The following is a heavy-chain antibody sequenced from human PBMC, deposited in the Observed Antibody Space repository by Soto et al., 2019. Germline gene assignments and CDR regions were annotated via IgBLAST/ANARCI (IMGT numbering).Heavy chain of an antibody. CDR3: ARADCSSTSCLPYYYGMDV. Sequence: PGGSLRLSCAASGFTFSSYSMNWVRQAPGKGLEWVSSISSSSSYIYYAGSVKGRFTISRDNAKNSLYLQMNSLRAEDTAVYYCARADCSSTSCLPYYYGMDVWGQGTTVTVSS. D-gene: IGHD2-2*01. J-gene: IGHJ6*02. CDR1: GFTFSSYS. V-gene: IGHV3-21*01. CDR2: ISSSSSYI.